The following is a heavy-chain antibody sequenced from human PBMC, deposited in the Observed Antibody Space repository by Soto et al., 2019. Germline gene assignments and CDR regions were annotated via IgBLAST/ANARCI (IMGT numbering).Heavy chain of an antibody. CDR1: GYTLTGYY. CDR3: ARARWLQNLFPGLFDY. D-gene: IGHD5-12*01. V-gene: IGHV1-2*02. CDR2: INPNSGGT. Sequence: ASVKVSCKASGYTLTGYYMHWVRQAPGQGLEWMGWINPNSGGTNYAQKFQGRVTMTRDTSISTAYMELSRLRSDDTAVYYCARARWLQNLFPGLFDYWGQGTLVTVSS. J-gene: IGHJ4*02.